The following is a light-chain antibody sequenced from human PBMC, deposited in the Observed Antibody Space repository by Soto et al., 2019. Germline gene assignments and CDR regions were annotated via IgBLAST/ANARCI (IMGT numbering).Light chain of an antibody. V-gene: IGKV3-15*01. CDR1: QTISND. CDR2: GAS. Sequence: EVVMPQSPATVSVSPGEGVTLSCMSSQTISNDVAWYQQKPGQAPRLLIYGASTRATGVPARFGGGASGTLCNLPFRSLQSEDFALYYCRQNKKCPAGTFGGGTKVGLK. CDR3: RQNKKCPAGT. J-gene: IGKJ4*01.